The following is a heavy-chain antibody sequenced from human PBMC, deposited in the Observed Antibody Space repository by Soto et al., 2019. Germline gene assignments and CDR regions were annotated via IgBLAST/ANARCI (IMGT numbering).Heavy chain of an antibody. V-gene: IGHV4-4*02. J-gene: IGHJ4*02. CDR1: GASISSNLW. CDR3: AVATVYRLDY. CDR2: MYHRGNT. D-gene: IGHD5-12*01. Sequence: SETLSLTCAVSGASISSNLWWSWVRQPPGQGLEWIGEMYHRGNTNFSPSLRSRVAISLDKSKNQVSLDLTSVTAADTAVYYCAVATVYRLDYWGQGVLVTVS.